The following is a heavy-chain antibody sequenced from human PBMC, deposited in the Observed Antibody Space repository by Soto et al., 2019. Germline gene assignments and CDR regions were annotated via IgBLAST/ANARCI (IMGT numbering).Heavy chain of an antibody. V-gene: IGHV3-23*01. D-gene: IGHD3-3*01. Sequence: SLRLSCAASGFTFSSYAMSWVRQAPGKGLGGASAISGSGGSTYYADSVKGRFTISRDNSKNTLYLQMNSLRAEDTAVYYCAKATTYYDFWSGYPSNPLFDYWGQGTLVTVSS. CDR1: GFTFSSYA. J-gene: IGHJ4*02. CDR2: ISGSGGST. CDR3: AKATTYYDFWSGYPSNPLFDY.